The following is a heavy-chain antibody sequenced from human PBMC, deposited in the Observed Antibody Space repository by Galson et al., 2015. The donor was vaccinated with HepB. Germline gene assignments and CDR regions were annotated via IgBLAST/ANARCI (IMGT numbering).Heavy chain of an antibody. J-gene: IGHJ3*02. Sequence: SLRLSCAASGFTFSSYSMSWVRQAPGKGLEWVSSISSSSSYIYYADSVKGRFTISRDNAKNSLYLQMNSLRAEDTAVYYCARRATMIADAFDIWGQGTMVTVSS. CDR2: ISSSSSYI. CDR3: ARRATMIADAFDI. D-gene: IGHD3-22*01. V-gene: IGHV3-21*01. CDR1: GFTFSSYS.